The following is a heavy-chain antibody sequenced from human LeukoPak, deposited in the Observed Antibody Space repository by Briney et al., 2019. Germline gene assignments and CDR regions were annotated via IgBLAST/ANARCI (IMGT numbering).Heavy chain of an antibody. CDR3: ARGFCSSTSCPPFDY. Sequence: GASVKVSCKASGGTFSSYAISWVRQAPGQGLEWMGGIIPIFGTANYAQKFQGRVRITTDESTSTAYMELSSLRSEDTAVYYCARGFCSSTSCPPFDYWGQGTLVTVSS. J-gene: IGHJ4*02. CDR2: IIPIFGTA. CDR1: GGTFSSYA. D-gene: IGHD2-2*01. V-gene: IGHV1-69*05.